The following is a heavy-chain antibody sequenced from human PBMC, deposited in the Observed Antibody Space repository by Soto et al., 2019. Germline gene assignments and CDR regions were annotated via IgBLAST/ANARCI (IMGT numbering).Heavy chain of an antibody. D-gene: IGHD3-22*01. CDR3: ARSSGSRDWFDP. V-gene: IGHV1-18*01. CDR1: GYPFTSYG. J-gene: IGHJ5*02. Sequence: QVQLVQSGAEVKKPGASVKVSCKASGYPFTSYGISWVRQAPGQGLEWMGWISAYNGNTNYAQKLQGRVTMTTDTPTSTAYREVRSLRSDDTAVYYCARSSGSRDWFDPWGQGTLVTVSS. CDR2: ISAYNGNT.